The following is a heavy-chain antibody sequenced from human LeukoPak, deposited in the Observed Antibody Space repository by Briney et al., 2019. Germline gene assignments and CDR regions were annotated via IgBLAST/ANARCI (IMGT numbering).Heavy chain of an antibody. V-gene: IGHV5-10-1*01. J-gene: IGHJ4*02. CDR3: ARHGVAAAGIVYYFDY. Sequence: GESLQISCKGSGYSFTTYWISWVRQMPGKGLEWMGTIDPSDSYSNYSPSFQGHVTISADKSISTAYLQWSSLKVSDTAMYYCARHGVAAAGIVYYFDYWGQGSLVTVSS. CDR2: IDPSDSYS. CDR1: GYSFTTYW. D-gene: IGHD6-13*01.